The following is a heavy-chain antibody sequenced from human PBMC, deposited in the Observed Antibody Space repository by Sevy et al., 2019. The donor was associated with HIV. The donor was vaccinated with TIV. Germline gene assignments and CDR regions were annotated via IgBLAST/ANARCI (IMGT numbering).Heavy chain of an antibody. CDR3: ARAGVAYSSSWYYFDY. CDR1: GFTFSSYS. CDR2: ISSSSSTI. J-gene: IGHJ4*02. V-gene: IGHV3-48*02. Sequence: GGSLRRSCAASGFTFSSYSMNWVRQAPGKGLEWVSYISSSSSTIYYADSVKGRFTISRDNAKNSLYLQMNSLRDEDTAVYYCARAGVAYSSSWYYFDYWGQGTLVTVSS. D-gene: IGHD6-13*01.